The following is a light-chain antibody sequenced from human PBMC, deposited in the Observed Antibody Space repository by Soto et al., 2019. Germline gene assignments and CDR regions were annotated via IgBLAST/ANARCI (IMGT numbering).Light chain of an antibody. V-gene: IGKV3-20*01. CDR2: AAS. Sequence: EIVLTQSPGTLSLSPGERATLSCRASQSISSTYLAWYRQKPGQAPRLLIYAASSRATGIPDRFSGSGSGTDFTLTISRLEPEDFAVYYCQQDYASSWTFGQGTKVDIK. CDR3: QQDYASSWT. J-gene: IGKJ1*01. CDR1: QSISSTY.